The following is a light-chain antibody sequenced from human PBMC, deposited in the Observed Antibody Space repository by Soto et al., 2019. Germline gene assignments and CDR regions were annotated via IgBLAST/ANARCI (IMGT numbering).Light chain of an antibody. CDR2: KAS. V-gene: IGKV1-5*03. Sequence: DIQMTQSPSTLSASVGDRVTITCRASQSFSSWLAWYQQKPGKAPKLLIHKASILQSGVPSRFSGSQSGTEFTLTISSLQPDDFATYYCQQHSTYSGTFGQGTMVEIK. CDR1: QSFSSW. J-gene: IGKJ1*01. CDR3: QQHSTYSGT.